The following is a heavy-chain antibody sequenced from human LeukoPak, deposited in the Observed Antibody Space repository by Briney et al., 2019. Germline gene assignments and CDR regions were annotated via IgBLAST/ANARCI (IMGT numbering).Heavy chain of an antibody. V-gene: IGHV3-30*02. J-gene: IGHJ4*02. CDR3: ANPKGYYDSSALIGGY. CDR1: GFTFTSYG. Sequence: GGSLRLPCAASGFTFTSYGMHWVRQAPGKGLEWVAFIRYDGSNKYYADSVKGRFTISRDNSKNTLYLQMNSLRAEDTAVYYCANPKGYYDSSALIGGYWGQGTLVTVSS. CDR2: IRYDGSNK. D-gene: IGHD3-22*01.